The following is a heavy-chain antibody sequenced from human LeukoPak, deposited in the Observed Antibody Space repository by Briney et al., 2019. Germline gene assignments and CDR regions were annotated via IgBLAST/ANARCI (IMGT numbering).Heavy chain of an antibody. CDR1: GGSISSYY. V-gene: IGHV4-4*07. CDR3: ARGRVVPAAREYYYYYMDV. CDR2: IYTSGST. J-gene: IGHJ6*03. Sequence: SETLSLTCTVSGGSISSYYWSWIRQPAGKGLEWIGRIYTSGSTNYNPSLKSRVTMSVDTSKNQFSLKLSSVTAADTAVYYCARGRVVPAAREYYYYYMDVWGKGTTVTVSS. D-gene: IGHD2-2*01.